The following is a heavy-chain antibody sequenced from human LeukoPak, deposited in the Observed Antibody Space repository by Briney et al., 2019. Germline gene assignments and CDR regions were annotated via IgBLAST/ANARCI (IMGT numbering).Heavy chain of an antibody. V-gene: IGHV4-34*01. CDR3: ARGIGYDILTGYYWPYYYYYMDV. CDR1: GGSFSGYY. D-gene: IGHD3-9*01. Sequence: SETLSLTCAVYGGSFSGYYWSWIRQPPGKGLECIGEIHHSGSTNYNPSLKSRVTISVDTSKNQFSLKLSSVTAADTAVYYCARGIGYDILTGYYWPYYYYYMDVWGKGTTVTVSS. J-gene: IGHJ6*03. CDR2: IHHSGST.